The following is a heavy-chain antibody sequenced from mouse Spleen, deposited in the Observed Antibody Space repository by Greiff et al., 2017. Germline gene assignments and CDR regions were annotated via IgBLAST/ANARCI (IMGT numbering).Heavy chain of an antibody. CDR3: ALEYWYFDV. Sequence: VQLKESGAELVKPGASVKLSCTASGFNIKDTYMHWVKQRPEQGLEWIGRIDPANGNTKYDPKFQGKATITADTSSNTAYLQLSSLTSEDTAVYYCALEYWYFDVWGAGTTVTVSS. J-gene: IGHJ1*01. V-gene: IGHV14-3*02. CDR1: GFNIKDTY. CDR2: IDPANGNT.